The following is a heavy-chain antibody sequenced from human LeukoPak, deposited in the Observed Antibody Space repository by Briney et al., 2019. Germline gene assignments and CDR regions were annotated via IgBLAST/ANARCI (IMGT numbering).Heavy chain of an antibody. J-gene: IGHJ4*02. CDR3: ARESVTGSQGGGDY. CDR1: GGSISSGSYY. CDR2: IYTSGST. D-gene: IGHD1-20*01. V-gene: IGHV4-61*02. Sequence: ETSETLSLTCTVSGGSISSGSYYWSWIRQPAGKGLEGIGRIYTSGSTNYNPSLKSRVTISVDTSKNQFSLKLSSVTAADTAVYYCARESVTGSQGGGDYWGQGTLVTVSS.